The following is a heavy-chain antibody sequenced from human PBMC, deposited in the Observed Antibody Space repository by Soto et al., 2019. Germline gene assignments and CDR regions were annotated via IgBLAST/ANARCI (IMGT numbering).Heavy chain of an antibody. CDR1: GYIFTGYY. Sequence: ASGKVSGKASGYIFTGYYLYWVRQAPGQGLEWMGSIDPDSGCTDYAEKFQGRVTMTRDTAIDTAYMEVSRLTSDDTAVYFCARGLLEWGQGTLVTVSS. V-gene: IGHV1-2*02. CDR2: IDPDSGCT. J-gene: IGHJ1*01. CDR3: ARGLLE.